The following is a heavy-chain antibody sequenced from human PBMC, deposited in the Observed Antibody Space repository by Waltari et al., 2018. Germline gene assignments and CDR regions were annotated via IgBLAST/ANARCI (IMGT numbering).Heavy chain of an antibody. Sequence: QVQLVQSGAEVKKPGASVKVSCKASGYTFTSYAMHWVRQAPGQRLEWMGWINAGNGNTKYSQKFQGRFTISRDNAKNSLYLQMNSLRAEDTAVYYCARLEYGDMDWYFDLWGRGTLVIVSS. CDR1: GYTFTSYA. CDR3: ARLEYGDMDWYFDL. D-gene: IGHD4-17*01. J-gene: IGHJ2*01. CDR2: INAGNGNT. V-gene: IGHV1-3*01.